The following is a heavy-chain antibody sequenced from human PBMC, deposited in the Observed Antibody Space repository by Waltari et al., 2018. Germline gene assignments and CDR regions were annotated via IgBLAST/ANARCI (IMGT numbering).Heavy chain of an antibody. V-gene: IGHV3-7*01. CDR2: IKQDGSEK. CDR1: GFTFSSYW. Sequence: EVQLVESGGGLVQPGGSLRLSCAASGFTFSSYWMSWVRQAPGKGLEWVANIKQDGSEKYYVDSVKGRFTISRDNAKNSLYLQMNSLRAEDTAVYYCARYSSGWYLFDYYYYYGMDVWGQGTTVTVSS. CDR3: ARYSSGWYLFDYYYYYGMDV. D-gene: IGHD6-19*01. J-gene: IGHJ6*02.